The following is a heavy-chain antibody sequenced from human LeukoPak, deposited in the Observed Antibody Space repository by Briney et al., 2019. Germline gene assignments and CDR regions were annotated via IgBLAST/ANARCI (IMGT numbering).Heavy chain of an antibody. D-gene: IGHD3-3*01. CDR2: IKQDGSEK. Sequence: PGGSLRLSCAASGFSLSTYWMSWVRQAPGKGLEWVANIKQDGSEKYYVDSVKGRFTISRDNAKNSLYLQMNSLRAEDTAVYYCARDRSTDFWSGYYTNYFDYWGQGTLVTVSS. V-gene: IGHV3-7*01. J-gene: IGHJ4*02. CDR1: GFSLSTYW. CDR3: ARDRSTDFWSGYYTNYFDY.